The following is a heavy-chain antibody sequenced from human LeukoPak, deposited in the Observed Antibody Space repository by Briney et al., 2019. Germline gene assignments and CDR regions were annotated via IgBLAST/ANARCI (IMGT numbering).Heavy chain of an antibody. CDR1: GGSISSYY. CDR2: IYTSGST. V-gene: IGHV4-4*09. CDR3: ARRHMSALSGGNEKDYCYYYYMDV. Sequence: SETLSLTCTVSGGSISSYYWSWIRQPPGKGLEWIGYIYTSGSTNYNPSLKSRVTISVDTSKNQFSLKLSSVTAADTAVYYCARRHMSALSGGNEKDYCYYYYMDVWGKGTTVTVSS. J-gene: IGHJ6*03. D-gene: IGHD4-23*01.